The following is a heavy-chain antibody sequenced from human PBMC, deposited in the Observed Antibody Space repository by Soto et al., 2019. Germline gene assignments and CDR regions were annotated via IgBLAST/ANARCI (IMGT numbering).Heavy chain of an antibody. D-gene: IGHD3-10*02. Sequence: SETLSLTCTFSCASISSYYWNWIRQPPGKGLEWIGEITHSGSTNYNPSLKSRVTISVDTSKNQFSLNLSSVTAADTAVYYCARSSVRGWSYWGQGTLVTVSS. V-gene: IGHV4-34*01. CDR2: ITHSGST. CDR3: ARSSVRGWSY. CDR1: CASISSYY. J-gene: IGHJ4*02.